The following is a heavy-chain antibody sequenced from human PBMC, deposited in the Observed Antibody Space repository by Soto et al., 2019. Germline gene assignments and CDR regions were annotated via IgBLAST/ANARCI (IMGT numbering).Heavy chain of an antibody. V-gene: IGHV1-2*04. CDR1: GYTFTGYY. J-gene: IGHJ6*02. CDR2: INPNSGGT. D-gene: IGHD3-9*01. Sequence: QVQLVQSGAEVKKPGASVKVSCKASGYTFTGYYMHWVRQAPGQGLEWMGWINPNSGGTNYAQKFQGWFTMTRDTSISTAYMELSRLRSDDTAVYYCARAGRWYDILTGYRKNYYYGMDVWGQGTTVTVSS. CDR3: ARAGRWYDILTGYRKNYYYGMDV.